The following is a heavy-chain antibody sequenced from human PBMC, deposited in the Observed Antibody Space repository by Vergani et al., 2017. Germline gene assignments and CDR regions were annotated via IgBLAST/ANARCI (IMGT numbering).Heavy chain of an antibody. CDR2: IIPIFGTA. Sequence: QVQLVQSGAEVKKPGSSVKVSCKASGGTFSSYAISWVRQAPGQGLEWMGGIIPIFGTANYAQKFQGRVTITADESTSTAYMELSSLRSEDTAVYYCAREGSYYGSGSYYNGNWFDPWGHGTLVTVSS. D-gene: IGHD3-10*01. V-gene: IGHV1-69*01. CDR1: GGTFSSYA. J-gene: IGHJ5*02. CDR3: AREGSYYGSGSYYNGNWFDP.